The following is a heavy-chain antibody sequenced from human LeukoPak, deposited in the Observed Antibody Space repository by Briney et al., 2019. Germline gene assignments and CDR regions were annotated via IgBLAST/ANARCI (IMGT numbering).Heavy chain of an antibody. D-gene: IGHD5-18*01. V-gene: IGHV4-34*01. J-gene: IGHJ4*02. CDR2: INHSGGT. CDR3: ARVNSGYSYGYPHEYFDY. CDR1: GGSFSGYY. Sequence: PSETLSLTCAVYGGSFSGYYWSLIRQPPWKGLEWIGEINHSGGTNYNPSLKSRVTISVDTSKNQFSLKLSSVTAADTAVYYCARVNSGYSYGYPHEYFDYWGQGTLVTVSS.